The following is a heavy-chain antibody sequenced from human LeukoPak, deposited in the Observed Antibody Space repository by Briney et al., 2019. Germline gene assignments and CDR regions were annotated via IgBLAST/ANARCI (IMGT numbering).Heavy chain of an antibody. D-gene: IGHD3-10*01. CDR2: IDPIDSYT. V-gene: IGHV5-10-1*01. J-gene: IGHJ4*02. CDR1: GYIFTSYR. Sequence: GESLKISCKGSGYIFTSYRISWVRQMPGKGLEWMGKIDPIDSYTNYSPSFQGHVTISADKSISTAYLQWSSLKASDTAMYYCARHGSREGLYYWGQGTLVTVSS. CDR3: ARHGSREGLYY.